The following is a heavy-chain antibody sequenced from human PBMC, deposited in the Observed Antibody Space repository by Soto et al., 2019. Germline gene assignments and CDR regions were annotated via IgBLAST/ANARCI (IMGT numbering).Heavy chain of an antibody. CDR2: IYPGDSDT. CDR1: GYSFTSYW. J-gene: IGHJ6*02. V-gene: IGHV5-51*01. Sequence: GESLKISCKGSGYSFTSYWISWVRQMPGKGLEWMGIIYPGDSDTRYSPSFQGQVTISADKSISTAYLQWSSLKASDTAMYYCAKIAVAGPGTYYYGMDVWGQGTTVTVSS. D-gene: IGHD6-19*01. CDR3: AKIAVAGPGTYYYGMDV.